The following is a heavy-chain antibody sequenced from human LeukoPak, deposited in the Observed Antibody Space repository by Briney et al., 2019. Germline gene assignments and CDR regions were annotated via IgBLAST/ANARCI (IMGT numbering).Heavy chain of an antibody. Sequence: TSVTVSCKASGFTFTISAVQWVRQARGQRGEGIGWIVVGSGNTNYAQKFQERVTITRDMSTSTAYMELSSLRSEDTAVYYCAAATDRSGYLLTRWGQGTLVTVSS. CDR1: GFTFTISA. CDR3: AAATDRSGYLLTR. D-gene: IGHD3-22*01. CDR2: IVVGSGNT. J-gene: IGHJ4*02. V-gene: IGHV1-58*01.